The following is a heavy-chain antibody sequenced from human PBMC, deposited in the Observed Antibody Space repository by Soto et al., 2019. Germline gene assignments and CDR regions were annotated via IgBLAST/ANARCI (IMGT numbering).Heavy chain of an antibody. CDR3: ARDPAGTLDNWFDP. CDR1: GDSVSSNSAA. Sequence: SQTLSLTCAISGDSVSSNSAAWNWIRQSPSRGLEWLGRTYYRSKWYNDYAVSVKSRITINPDTSRNQFSLQLNSVTPEDTAVNYCARDPAGTLDNWFDPWGQGTLVTVSS. CDR2: TYYRSKWYN. V-gene: IGHV6-1*01. D-gene: IGHD6-19*01. J-gene: IGHJ5*02.